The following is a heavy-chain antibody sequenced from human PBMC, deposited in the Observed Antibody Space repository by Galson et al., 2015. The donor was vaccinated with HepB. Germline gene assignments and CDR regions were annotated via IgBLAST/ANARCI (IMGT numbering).Heavy chain of an antibody. J-gene: IGHJ4*02. Sequence: SVKVSCKASGGTFNNYGISWVRQAPGQGLEWVGGIIPIFGTANYAQKFQGRVTITADESTSTAYMEMNSLRSEDTAVYYCAREGPWGQGTLVTVSS. V-gene: IGHV1-69*13. CDR2: IIPIFGTA. CDR3: AREGP. CDR1: GGTFNNYG.